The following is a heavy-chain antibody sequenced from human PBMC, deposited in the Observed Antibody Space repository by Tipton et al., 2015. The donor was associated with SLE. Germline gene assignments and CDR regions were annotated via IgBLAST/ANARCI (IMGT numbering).Heavy chain of an antibody. J-gene: IGHJ4*02. CDR1: GGPISSGGYS. CDR2: IYHSGST. CDR3: ARGRSSIAAGYFDY. V-gene: IGHV4-30-2*01. Sequence: TLSLTCAVSGGPISSGGYSWSWIRQPPGKGLEWIGYIYHSGSTYYNPSLKSRVTISVDRSKNQFSLKLSSVTAADTAVYYCARGRSSIAAGYFDYWGQGTLVTVSS. D-gene: IGHD6-25*01.